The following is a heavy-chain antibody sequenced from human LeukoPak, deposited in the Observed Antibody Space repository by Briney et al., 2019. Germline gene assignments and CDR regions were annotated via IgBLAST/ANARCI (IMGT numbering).Heavy chain of an antibody. J-gene: IGHJ6*02. Sequence: PSETLSLTCTVSGGSISNYFWTWIRQPPGKGLEWIGYIYYSGSTNYNPSLKGRVTISVDTSKNQFSLKLTSVTAADTAVYYCARLFFSYVPLGMDVWGLGTTVTVSS. V-gene: IGHV4-59*08. D-gene: IGHD3-16*01. CDR3: ARLFFSYVPLGMDV. CDR1: GGSISNYF. CDR2: IYYSGST.